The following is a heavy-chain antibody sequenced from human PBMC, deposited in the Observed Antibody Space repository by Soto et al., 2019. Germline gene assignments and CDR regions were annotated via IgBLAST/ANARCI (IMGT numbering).Heavy chain of an antibody. CDR2: IYHTGGR. J-gene: IGHJ3*02. Sequence: SETLSLTCFVSGDSINNTYWWSWVRQAPEKGLEWIGEIYHTGGRSYMPSLRGRITLSVDTSKNQFSLKLSSVTAADTAVYYCARAAYSLKYRPGPTGAFDIWGQGTMVTVSS. D-gene: IGHD2-15*01. CDR1: GDSINNTYW. V-gene: IGHV4-4*02. CDR3: ARAAYSLKYRPGPTGAFDI.